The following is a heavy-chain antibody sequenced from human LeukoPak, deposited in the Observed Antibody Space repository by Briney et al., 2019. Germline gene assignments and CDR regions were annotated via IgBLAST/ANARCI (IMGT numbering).Heavy chain of an antibody. V-gene: IGHV3-15*01. J-gene: IGHJ4*02. CDR3: ATEFYRDGYNY. CDR2: IKSRAGGGTA. Sequence: GGSLRLSCAASGFTFSTAWLTWVRQTPGKGLEWVGPIKSRAGGGTADYAAPAKGRFTVSRDDSTNMVYLQMNSLKTEDSAVYYCATEFYRDGYNYWGQGTLVTVSS. D-gene: IGHD5-24*01. CDR1: GFTFSTAW.